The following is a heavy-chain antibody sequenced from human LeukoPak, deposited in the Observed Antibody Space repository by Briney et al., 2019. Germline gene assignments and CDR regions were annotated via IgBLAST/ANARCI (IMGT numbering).Heavy chain of an antibody. CDR3: ARVAGSIDY. Sequence: ASVKVSCKASGYTFTTYDINWVRQAAGQGLEWMGWMNPNSGYTGYAQKFQGRVTITRDTSISTAYMELSSLRSEDTAVYYCARVAGSIDYWGQGTLVTVSS. CDR2: MNPNSGYT. D-gene: IGHD6-19*01. J-gene: IGHJ4*02. CDR1: GYTFTTYD. V-gene: IGHV1-8*03.